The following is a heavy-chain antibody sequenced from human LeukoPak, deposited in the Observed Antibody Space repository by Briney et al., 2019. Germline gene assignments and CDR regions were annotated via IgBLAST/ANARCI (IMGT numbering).Heavy chain of an antibody. CDR1: GGSFSGYY. V-gene: IGHV4-34*01. J-gene: IGHJ4*02. Sequence: SETLSLTCAVYGGSFSGYYWSWIRQPPGKGLEWIGEINHSGSTNYNPSLKSRVTISVDTSKNQFSLKLSSVTAADTAVYYCARELPVILLWFGESRGTFDYWGQGTLVTVSS. D-gene: IGHD3-10*01. CDR3: ARELPVILLWFGESRGTFDY. CDR2: INHSGST.